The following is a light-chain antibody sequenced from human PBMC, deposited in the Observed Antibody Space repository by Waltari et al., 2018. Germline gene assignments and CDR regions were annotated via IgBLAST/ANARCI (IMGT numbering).Light chain of an antibody. CDR2: GNN. CDR3: AAWDDSLNGVI. J-gene: IGLJ2*01. Sequence: QSMLTQPPSASGTPGQRVTISCSGSSSNIGSNYVNWYQQPPGTAPRLLIYGNNRPPSGVPDRFSGSKSDTAASLAIIGLQSEDEAEYHGAAWDDSLNGVIFGGGTKLTVL. CDR1: SSNIGSNY. V-gene: IGLV1-44*01.